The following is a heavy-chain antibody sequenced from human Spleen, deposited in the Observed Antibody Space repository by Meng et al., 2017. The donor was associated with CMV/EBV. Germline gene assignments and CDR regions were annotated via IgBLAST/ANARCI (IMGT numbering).Heavy chain of an antibody. D-gene: IGHD1-26*01. V-gene: IGHV4-39*01. J-gene: IGHJ4*02. Sequence: GSLRLSCAASGFTFSSYWMHWVRQAPGKGLEWMGSISYGGSTYYNPSLKSRVTISGDTSKNQFSLRLSSVTAADTAVYYCARLTGATYNPRVDYWGQGTLVTVSS. CDR3: ARLTGATYNPRVDY. CDR2: ISYGGST. CDR1: GFTFSSYW.